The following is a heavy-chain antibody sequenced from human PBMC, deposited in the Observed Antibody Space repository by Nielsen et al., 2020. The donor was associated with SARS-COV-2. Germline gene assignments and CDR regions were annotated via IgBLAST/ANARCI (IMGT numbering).Heavy chain of an antibody. CDR1: GGSISSGGYY. J-gene: IGHJ6*03. CDR2: IYYSGST. Sequence: SETLSLICTVSGGSISSGGYYWSWIRQHPGKGLEWIGYIYYSGSTYYNPSLKSRVTISVDTSKNQFSLKLSSVTAADTAVYYCARVRSSSSVYYYYYMDVWGKGTTVTVSS. CDR3: ARVRSSSSVYYYYYMDV. D-gene: IGHD6-6*01. V-gene: IGHV4-31*03.